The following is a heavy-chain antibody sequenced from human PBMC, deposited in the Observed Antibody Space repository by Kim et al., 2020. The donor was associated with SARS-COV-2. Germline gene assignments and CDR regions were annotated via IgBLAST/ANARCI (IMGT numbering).Heavy chain of an antibody. CDR3: ARVDGLLWFGELLYSDYYGMDV. CDR1: GFTFSSHW. Sequence: GGSLRLSCAASGFTFSSHWMSWVRQAPGKGLEWVANIKQDGSEKYYVDSVKGRFTISRDNAKNTLYLQMNSLRADDTAVYYCARVDGLLWFGELLYSDYYGMDVWGQGTTVTVSS. CDR2: IKQDGSEK. D-gene: IGHD3-10*01. V-gene: IGHV3-7*03. J-gene: IGHJ6*02.